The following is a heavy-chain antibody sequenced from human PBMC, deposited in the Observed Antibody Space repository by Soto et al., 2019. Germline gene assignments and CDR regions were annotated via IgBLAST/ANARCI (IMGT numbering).Heavy chain of an antibody. V-gene: IGHV4-30-2*01. CDR1: NGSFSSGTYS. CDR2: IYYSGTT. CDR3: ARGHYYYGMDV. Sequence: PSETLSLTCTVSNGSFSSGTYSWSWVRQPPGKGLEWIGYIYYSGTTYYTPSLKSRLTMSMDRANDHFSLNLTSVTAADTAVYFCARGHYYYGMDVWGQGIPVTVSS. J-gene: IGHJ6*02.